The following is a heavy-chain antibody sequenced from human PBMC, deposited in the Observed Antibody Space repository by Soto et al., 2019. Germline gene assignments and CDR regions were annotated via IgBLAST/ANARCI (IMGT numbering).Heavy chain of an antibody. CDR1: GGSISSVGYF. D-gene: IGHD3-9*01. CDR3: VRLFCCFASLLMGGAFDI. J-gene: IGHJ3*02. Sequence: QVQLQGSGPGLVEASQTLSLTCAVSGGSISSVGYFWTWMRQPPGKGLEWIGYISYSGSAYYDPSPNSRVTITKGTKKNHLSMKLNFLTAPGPGVYFWVRLFCCFASLLMGGAFDIWDQGTTVSVSS. CDR2: ISYSGSA. V-gene: IGHV4-31*11.